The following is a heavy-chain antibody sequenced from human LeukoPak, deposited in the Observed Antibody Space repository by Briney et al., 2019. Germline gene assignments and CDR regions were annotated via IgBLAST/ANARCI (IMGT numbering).Heavy chain of an antibody. CDR1: GGSFSGYY. V-gene: IGHV4-34*01. J-gene: IGHJ5*02. CDR2: INHSGST. Sequence: PSETLSLTCAVYGGSFSGYYWSWIRQPPGKGLEWIGEINHSGSTNYNPSLKSRVTISVDTSKNQFSLKLSSVTAADTAVYYCATRGYRSGGSCYRAPYNWFDPWGQGTLVTVSS. CDR3: ATRGYRSGGSCYRAPYNWFDP. D-gene: IGHD2-15*01.